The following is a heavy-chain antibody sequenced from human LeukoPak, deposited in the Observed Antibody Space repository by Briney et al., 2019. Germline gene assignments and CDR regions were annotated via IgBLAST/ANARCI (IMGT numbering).Heavy chain of an antibody. V-gene: IGHV3-48*03. CDR1: GFTFSSFE. CDR2: ISSSGSTI. J-gene: IGHJ6*04. CDR3: AELGITMIGGV. D-gene: IGHD3-10*02. Sequence: QPGGSLRLSCAASGFTFSSFEMNWVRQAPGKGLEWVSYISSSGSTIYYADSVKGRFTISRDNAKNSLYLQMNSLRAEDTAVYYCAELGITMIGGVWGKGTTVTISS.